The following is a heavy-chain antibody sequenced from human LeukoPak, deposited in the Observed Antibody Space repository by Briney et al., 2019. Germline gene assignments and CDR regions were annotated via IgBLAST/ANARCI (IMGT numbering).Heavy chain of an antibody. Sequence: GGSLRLSCAASGFTFDDYAMHWVRQAPGKGLEWVSGISWNSGSIGYADSAKGRFTISRDNAKNSLYLQMNSLRAEDTALYYCAKAMSSGWYSPPYYFDYWGQGTLVTVSS. J-gene: IGHJ4*02. CDR3: AKAMSSGWYSPPYYFDY. CDR1: GFTFDDYA. CDR2: ISWNSGSI. V-gene: IGHV3-9*01. D-gene: IGHD6-19*01.